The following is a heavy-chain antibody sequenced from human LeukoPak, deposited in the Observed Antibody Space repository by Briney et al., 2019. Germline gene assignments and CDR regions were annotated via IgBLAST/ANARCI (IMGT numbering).Heavy chain of an antibody. CDR2: IWYDGSNK. CDR1: GFTFSSYG. D-gene: IGHD2-15*01. CDR3: ARDPLNCSGGSCYSGGWDY. Sequence: GGSLRLSCAASGFTFSSYGMHWVRQAPGKGLKWVAVIWYDGSNKYYADSVKGRFTISRDNSKNTLYLQMNSLRAEDTAVYYCARDPLNCSGGSCYSGGWDYWGQGTLVTVSS. V-gene: IGHV3-33*01. J-gene: IGHJ4*02.